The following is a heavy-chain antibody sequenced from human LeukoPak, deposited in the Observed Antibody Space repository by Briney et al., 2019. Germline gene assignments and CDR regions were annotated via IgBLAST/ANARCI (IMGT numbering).Heavy chain of an antibody. J-gene: IGHJ4*02. CDR2: INPSGGST. CDR3: ARSPTGDYYFDY. D-gene: IGHD7-27*01. Sequence: GASVKVSCKASGGTFSSYAISWVRQAPGQGLEWMGIINPSGGSTSYAQKFQGRVTMTRDTSTSTVYMELSSLRSEDTAVYYCARSPTGDYYFDYWGQGTLVTVSS. CDR1: GGTFSSYA. V-gene: IGHV1-46*01.